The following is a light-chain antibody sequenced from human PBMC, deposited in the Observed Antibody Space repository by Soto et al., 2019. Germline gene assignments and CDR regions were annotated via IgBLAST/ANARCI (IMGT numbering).Light chain of an antibody. CDR2: VQSSGKY. V-gene: IGLV4-60*02. CDR3: ETWDINTQV. J-gene: IGLJ2*01. Sequence: QAVVTQSSSASASLGSSVKLTCTLSSGQSNYIIAWHQQQPGKAPRYLMKVQSSGKYDKGSGVPERFSGSSSGADRYLTISNLQFEDEADYYCETWDINTQVFGGGTQLTVL. CDR1: SGQSNYI.